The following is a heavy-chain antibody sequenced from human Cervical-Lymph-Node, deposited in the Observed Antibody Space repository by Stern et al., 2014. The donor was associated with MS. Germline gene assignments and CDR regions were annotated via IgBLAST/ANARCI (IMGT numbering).Heavy chain of an antibody. CDR1: GFTFSSYY. CDR2: ITSSSSYI. D-gene: IGHD1/OR15-1a*01. V-gene: IGHV3-21*06. CDR3: VRDRFSWNTGTFDY. J-gene: IGHJ4*02. Sequence: EVQLXXXGGGLVKPGGSLRLSCAASGFTFSSYYMNWVRQAPGKGLEWVSSITSSSSYIYYTDSVKGRFTISRDNAKNSLYLQMNSLRVEDTAVYYCVRDRFSWNTGTFDYWGQGTLVTVSS.